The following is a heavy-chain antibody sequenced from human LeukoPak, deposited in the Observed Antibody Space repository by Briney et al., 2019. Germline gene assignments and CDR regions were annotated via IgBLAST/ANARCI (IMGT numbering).Heavy chain of an antibody. D-gene: IGHD5-24*01. J-gene: IGHJ3*02. CDR3: ARGGQGDGYSADDAFDI. CDR1: GDSVSSNSAA. V-gene: IGHV6-1*01. Sequence: SQTLSLTCAISGDSVSSNSAAWNWIRQSPSRGLEWLGRTYYRSKWYNDYAVSVKSRITINPDTSKNQFSLQLNSVTPEDTAVYYCARGGQGDGYSADDAFDIWGRGTMVTVSS. CDR2: TYYRSKWYN.